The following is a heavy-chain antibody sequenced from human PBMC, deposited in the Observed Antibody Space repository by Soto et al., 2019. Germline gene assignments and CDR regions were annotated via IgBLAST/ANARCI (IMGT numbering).Heavy chain of an antibody. CDR1: GFSLTVYS. J-gene: IGHJ4*02. Sequence: QVQLVESGGGVVQPGRSLRLSCRISGFSLTVYSMNWVRQAPGKGLEWVAVMQPDGVTKNYADSVQGRFVISGDNSKITLYLEMDSLTPEDTDIYYCARGLQGFDYWGQGTLVTVSS. CDR3: ARGLQGFDY. V-gene: IGHV3-30*09. CDR2: MQPDGVTK.